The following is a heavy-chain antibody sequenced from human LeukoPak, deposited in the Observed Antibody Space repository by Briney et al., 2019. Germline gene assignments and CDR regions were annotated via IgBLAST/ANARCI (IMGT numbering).Heavy chain of an antibody. CDR3: AKIALWFGELSVDFDY. CDR1: GFTFSSYG. Sequence: GGSLRLSCAASGFTFSSYGMHWVRQAPGKGLEWVAFIRYDGSNKYYADSVKGRFTISRDNSKNTLCLQMNSLRAEDTAVYYCAKIALWFGELSVDFDYWGQGTLVTVSS. J-gene: IGHJ4*02. CDR2: IRYDGSNK. D-gene: IGHD3-10*01. V-gene: IGHV3-30*02.